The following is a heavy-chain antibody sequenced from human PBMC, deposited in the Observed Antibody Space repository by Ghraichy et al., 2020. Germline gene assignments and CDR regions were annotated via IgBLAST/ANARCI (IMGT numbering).Heavy chain of an antibody. J-gene: IGHJ6*03. CDR3: VRGYYDSSGLHYLDV. CDR1: GGSISSYY. CDR2: IYITGST. V-gene: IGHV4-4*07. Sequence: SQTLSLTCTVSGGSISSYYWTWIRQPAGKGLEWIGRIYITGSTNYNPSLKSRITMSVDTSKDQFSLKLSSVTAADTAVYYCVRGYYDSSGLHYLDVWGKGTTVTVSS. D-gene: IGHD3-22*01.